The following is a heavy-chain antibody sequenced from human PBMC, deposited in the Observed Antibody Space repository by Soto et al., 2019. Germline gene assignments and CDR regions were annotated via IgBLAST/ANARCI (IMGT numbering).Heavy chain of an antibody. D-gene: IGHD1-1*01. CDR1: GGSISSYY. J-gene: IGHJ6*03. CDR2: IYYSGST. Sequence: SETLSRTCTVSGGSISSYYWSWIRQPPGKGLEWIGYIYYSGSTNYNPSLKRRVTISVDTSKNKFSLKLSSVTAADTAVYYCARGRRQPNQNAFNIWGKRKTVTVCS. V-gene: IGHV4-59*01. CDR3: ARGRRQPNQNAFNI.